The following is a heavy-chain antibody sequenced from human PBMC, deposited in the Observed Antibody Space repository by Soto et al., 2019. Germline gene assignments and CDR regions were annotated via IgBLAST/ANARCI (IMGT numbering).Heavy chain of an antibody. D-gene: IGHD3-22*01. Sequence: ASVKVSCKASGYTFTSYAMHWVRQAPGQRLEWMGWINAGNGNTKYSQKFQGRVTITRDTSASTAYMELSSLRSEDTAVYYCARARTYYYDSSGYDAFDSWGQGTMVTFSS. CDR1: GYTFTSYA. CDR2: INAGNGNT. CDR3: ARARTYYYDSSGYDAFDS. V-gene: IGHV1-3*01. J-gene: IGHJ3*02.